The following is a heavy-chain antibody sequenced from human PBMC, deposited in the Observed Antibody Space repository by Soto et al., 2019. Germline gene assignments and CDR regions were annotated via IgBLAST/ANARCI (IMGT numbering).Heavy chain of an antibody. CDR2: ISWNGGRI. D-gene: IGHD4-4*01. CDR1: GFTFEDFA. Sequence: EVHLVESGGGLVQPGRSLRLSCAASGFTFEDFAMNWVRQTPGKGPEWVSRISWNGGRIDYADSVKGRFTISRDNAKNALYLQMNSLRPEDTDLYYCAKLGSNYLYYFESWGQGSLVTVSS. V-gene: IGHV3-9*01. J-gene: IGHJ4*02. CDR3: AKLGSNYLYYFES.